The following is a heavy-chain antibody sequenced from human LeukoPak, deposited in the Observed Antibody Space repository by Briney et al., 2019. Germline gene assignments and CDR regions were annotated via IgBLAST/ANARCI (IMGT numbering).Heavy chain of an antibody. CDR3: ASSQSSVAGIVGG. CDR2: ISGSGSSK. V-gene: IGHV3-11*04. CDR1: GFTFSDYY. Sequence: PGGSLRLSCAASGFTFSDYYMTWIRQAPGKGLERVSYISGSGSSKYYADSVKGRFTISRDNAKNSLYLQMNSLRVEDTAVYYCASSQSSVAGIVGGWGQGTLVTVSS. J-gene: IGHJ4*02. D-gene: IGHD6-19*01.